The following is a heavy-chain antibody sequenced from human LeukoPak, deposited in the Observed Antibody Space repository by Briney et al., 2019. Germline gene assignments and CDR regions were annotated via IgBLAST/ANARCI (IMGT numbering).Heavy chain of an antibody. CDR1: GGSISSGDYY. V-gene: IGHV4-30-4*01. CDR3: ARGSYYYGSGSFPLLFGP. J-gene: IGHJ5*01. D-gene: IGHD3-10*01. Sequence: SETLSLTCTVSGGSISSGDYYWSWIRQPPGKGLEWIGYIYYSGSTYYNPSLKSRVTISVDTSKNQFSLKLSSVTAADTAVYYCARGSYYYGSGSFPLLFGPWGQGTLVTVPS. CDR2: IYYSGST.